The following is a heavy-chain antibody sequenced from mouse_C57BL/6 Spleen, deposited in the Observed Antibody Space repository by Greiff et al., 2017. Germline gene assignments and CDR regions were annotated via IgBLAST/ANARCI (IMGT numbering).Heavy chain of an antibody. CDR1: GYTFTSYG. J-gene: IGHJ3*01. CDR2: IYPRSGNT. CDR3: ASGAY. Sequence: VQLQQSGAELARPGASVTLSCKASGYTFTSYGISWVKQRTGQGLEWIGEIYPRSGNTYYNEKFKGKATLTADKSSSTAYMELRSLTSEDSAVYFCASGAYWGQGTLVTVSA. V-gene: IGHV1-81*01.